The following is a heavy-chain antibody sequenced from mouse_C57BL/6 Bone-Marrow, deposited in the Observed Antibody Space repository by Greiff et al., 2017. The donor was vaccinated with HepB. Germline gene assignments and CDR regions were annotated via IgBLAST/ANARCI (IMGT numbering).Heavy chain of an antibody. V-gene: IGHV1-64*01. Sequence: QVHVKQPGAELVKPGASVKLSCKASGYTFTSYWMHWVKQRPGQGLEWIGMIHPNSGSTNYNEKFKSKVTLTVDKSSGTEFWQLSSLTSENSAVSYCASDYYAAWFAYWGQGTLVTVSA. CDR3: ASDYYAAWFAY. CDR1: GYTFTSYW. D-gene: IGHD1-1*01. CDR2: IHPNSGST. J-gene: IGHJ3*01.